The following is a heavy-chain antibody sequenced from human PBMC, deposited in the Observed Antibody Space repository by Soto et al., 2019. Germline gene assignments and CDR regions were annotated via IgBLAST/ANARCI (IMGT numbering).Heavy chain of an antibody. CDR1: GGSISSISYY. J-gene: IGHJ4*02. CDR2: IYYSGST. CDR3: AAVAYSSSWYFDY. D-gene: IGHD6-13*01. V-gene: IGHV4-39*01. Sequence: PSETLSLTWTVSGGSISSISYYWGWIRQPPGKGLEWIGSIYYSGSTYYNPSLKSRVTISVDTSKNQFSLKLSSVTAADTAVYYCAAVAYSSSWYFDYWGQGTLVTVSS.